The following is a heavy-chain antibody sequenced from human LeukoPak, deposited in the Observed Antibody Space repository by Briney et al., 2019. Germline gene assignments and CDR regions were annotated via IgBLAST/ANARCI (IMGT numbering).Heavy chain of an antibody. J-gene: IGHJ4*02. Sequence: ASVKVSCKASGYTFTGYYMHCVRRAPGQGQEWMGWINPNSGGKNYAQKFQCRVSMPRHTSSSTAYMELSRLRSDGTAVYYCARVLAGTIVYWGQGPLVTVSS. D-gene: IGHD1-7*01. CDR2: INPNSGGK. CDR1: GYTFTGYY. CDR3: ARVLAGTIVY. V-gene: IGHV1-2*02.